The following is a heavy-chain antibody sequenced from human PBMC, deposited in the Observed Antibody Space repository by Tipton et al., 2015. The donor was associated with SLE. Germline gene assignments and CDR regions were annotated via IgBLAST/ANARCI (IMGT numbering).Heavy chain of an antibody. J-gene: IGHJ4*02. CDR1: GFTFSSYW. D-gene: IGHD2-8*01. CDR3: AIAREWYYFDY. Sequence: GSLRLSCAASGFTFSSYWMSWVRQAPGKGLEWVANIKQDGSEKYYVDSVKGRFTISRDNAKNSLYLQMNSLRAEDTAAYYCAIAREWYYFDYWGQGTLVTVSS. CDR2: IKQDGSEK. V-gene: IGHV3-7*01.